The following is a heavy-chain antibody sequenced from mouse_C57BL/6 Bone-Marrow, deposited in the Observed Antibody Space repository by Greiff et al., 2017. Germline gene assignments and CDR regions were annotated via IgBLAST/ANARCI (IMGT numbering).Heavy chain of an antibody. Sequence: EVQLVESGGGFVKPGGSLKLSCAASGFTFSSYAMSWVRQTPEKRLEWVATISDGGSYTYYPDNVKGRFTISRDNAKNNLYLQMSHRKTEDTAMYYCARGDGYYRMDYWGQGTSVTVSS. D-gene: IGHD2-3*01. CDR2: ISDGGSYT. CDR3: ARGDGYYRMDY. V-gene: IGHV5-4*01. J-gene: IGHJ4*01. CDR1: GFTFSSYA.